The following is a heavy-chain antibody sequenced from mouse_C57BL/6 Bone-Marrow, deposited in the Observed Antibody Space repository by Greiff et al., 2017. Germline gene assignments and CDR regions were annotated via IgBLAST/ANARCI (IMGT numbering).Heavy chain of an antibody. CDR1: GYAFSSSW. J-gene: IGHJ2*01. CDR3: ARSGITTRFFDY. Sequence: VKLMESGPELVKPGASVKISCKASGYAFSSSWMNWVKQRPGKGLEWIGRIYPGDGDTNYNGKFKGKATLTADKSSSTAYMQLSSLTSEDSAVYFCARSGITTRFFDYWGQGTTLTVSS. D-gene: IGHD2-4*01. V-gene: IGHV1-82*01. CDR2: IYPGDGDT.